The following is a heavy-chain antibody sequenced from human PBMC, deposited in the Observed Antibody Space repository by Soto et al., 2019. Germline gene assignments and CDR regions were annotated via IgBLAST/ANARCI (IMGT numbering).Heavy chain of an antibody. J-gene: IGHJ6*02. V-gene: IGHV1-8*01. CDR3: TRGAWGDPASNYYYAMDV. CDR1: GYTFTSYD. Sequence: ASVKVSCKASGYTFTSYDINWVRQATGQGLEWMGWMNPNNGNTGFAQKFQGRVTMTRSTSISTAYMELSSLRSEDTAVYYCTRGAWGDPASNYYYAMDVWGQGTTVTVSS. CDR2: MNPNNGNT. D-gene: IGHD2-21*02.